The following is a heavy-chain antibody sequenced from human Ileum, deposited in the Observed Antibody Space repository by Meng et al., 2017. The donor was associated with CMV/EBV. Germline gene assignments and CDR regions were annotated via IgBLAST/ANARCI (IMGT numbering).Heavy chain of an antibody. J-gene: IGHJ5*02. D-gene: IGHD2-15*01. CDR2: IYSHVAT. CDR1: GDSMTDYF. CDR3: ARWGSGMSPTADWFDP. Sequence: HVNLQHAGQGLVQASRTQTFTCTVPGDSMTDYFCTGSRRPTVQGPEWLGRIYSHVATNYNPPLQSRVTMSIDTSKNQFSLKVTSVTAADTAVYYCARWGSGMSPTADWFDPWGQGTLVTVSS. V-gene: IGHV4-4*07.